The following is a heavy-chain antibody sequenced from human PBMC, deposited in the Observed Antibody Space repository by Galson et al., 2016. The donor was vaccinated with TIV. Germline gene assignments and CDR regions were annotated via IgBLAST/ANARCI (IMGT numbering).Heavy chain of an antibody. CDR2: ISWNSDSI. V-gene: IGHV3-9*01. J-gene: IGHJ6*03. CDR1: GFTFDDYG. CDR3: AKASQQLVVDYMDV. D-gene: IGHD6-13*01. Sequence: SLRLSCAGSGFTFDDYGMHWVRQAPGKGLEWVSSISWNSDSIAYADSVKGRFTISRDNAKNSLYLQMDSLRPEDTALYYCAKASQQLVVDYMDVWGKGTTVTVS.